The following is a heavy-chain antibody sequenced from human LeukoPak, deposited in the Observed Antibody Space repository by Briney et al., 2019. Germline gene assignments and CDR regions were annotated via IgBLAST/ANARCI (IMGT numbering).Heavy chain of an antibody. V-gene: IGHV3-15*01. J-gene: IGHJ5*02. CDR2: IKSKTDNGTT. D-gene: IGHD4-17*01. CDR3: TTDDGDYDGWFDP. Sequence: NAGGSRRLSCAASRLTFSNAWMSWARQPPGKGLEWVGRIKSKTDNGTTDYAEPVKGRVTISRDNSKNTLHLQINSLKDEDTAVYYCTTDDGDYDGWFDPWGQGTLVTVSS. CDR1: RLTFSNAW.